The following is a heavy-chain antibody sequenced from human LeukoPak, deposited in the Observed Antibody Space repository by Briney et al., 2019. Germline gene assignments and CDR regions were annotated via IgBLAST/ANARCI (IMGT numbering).Heavy chain of an antibody. CDR2: ISYSGSTI. V-gene: IGHV3-48*03. J-gene: IGHJ2*01. CDR1: GFTFRSYE. D-gene: IGHD3-22*01. Sequence: GGSLRLSCAASGFTFRSYEMNWVRQAPGKGLWCVSYISYSGSTIYYADSVKGRFTISRDNAKNSLYLQMNSLRAEDTAFYYCARDYYDSSGPWYFDLWGRGTLVTVSS. CDR3: ARDYYDSSGPWYFDL.